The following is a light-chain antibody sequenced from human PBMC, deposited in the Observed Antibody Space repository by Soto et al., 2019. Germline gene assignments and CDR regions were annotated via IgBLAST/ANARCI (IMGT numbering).Light chain of an antibody. V-gene: IGLV7-46*01. Sequence: QAVVTQEPSLTVSPGGTFTLTCGSSTGTVTSGHYPYWFQLKPGQAPRTLLYDINNKHSWTPARFSGSLLGGKAALTLSGAQPEDEADYYCLLSYSGPSIFGGGTQLTVL. CDR1: TGTVTSGHY. CDR3: LLSYSGPSI. CDR2: DIN. J-gene: IGLJ7*01.